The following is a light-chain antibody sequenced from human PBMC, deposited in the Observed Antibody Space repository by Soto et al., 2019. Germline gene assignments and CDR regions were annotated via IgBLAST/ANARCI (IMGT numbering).Light chain of an antibody. V-gene: IGKV3-11*01. CDR1: QSINTY. CDR3: QQRSNWPLT. CDR2: DAS. Sequence: EVVLTQSPATLSSSPGESVTLSCRASQSINTYLVWYQQKPGQAPRLLIYDASYRAAGIPSRFSGSGSGTDFTLTISSLEPADFAIYHCQQRSNWPLTFGGGTKVEI. J-gene: IGKJ4*01.